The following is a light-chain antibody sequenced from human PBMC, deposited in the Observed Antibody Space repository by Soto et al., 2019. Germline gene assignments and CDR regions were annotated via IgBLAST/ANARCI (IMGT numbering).Light chain of an antibody. V-gene: IGKV1-39*01. CDR2: ATS. CDR1: QDSNTF. Sequence: DIQVTQSPPSLSASVGDRVTVTCQASQDSNTFLNWYQQKPGKAPKLLISATSRLQSGVPSRFTGSGSGTDFTLTISSLQPEDFVTYYCQQTNSMPRTFGQGTKVEIK. J-gene: IGKJ1*01. CDR3: QQTNSMPRT.